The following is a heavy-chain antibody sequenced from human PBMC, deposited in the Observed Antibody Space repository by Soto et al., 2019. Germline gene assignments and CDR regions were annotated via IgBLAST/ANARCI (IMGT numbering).Heavy chain of an antibody. CDR3: ARASRKGLWFGELEWFDP. Sequence: ASVKVSCKASGYTSNSYDINWVRQATGQGLEWMGWMNPNSGNTGYAQKFQGRVTMTRNTSISTAYMELSSLRSEDTAVYYCARASRKGLWFGELEWFDPWGQGTLVTVSS. CDR2: MNPNSGNT. V-gene: IGHV1-8*01. CDR1: GYTSNSYD. J-gene: IGHJ5*02. D-gene: IGHD3-10*01.